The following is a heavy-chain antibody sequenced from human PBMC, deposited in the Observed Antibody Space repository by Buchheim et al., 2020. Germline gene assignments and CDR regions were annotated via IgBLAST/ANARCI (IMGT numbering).Heavy chain of an antibody. CDR3: ARDLMRWELPRFYGMDV. Sequence: EVQLVESGGGLVKPGGSLRLSCAASGFTFSSYSMNWVRQATGKGLEWVSSISSSSSYIYYADSVKGRFTISRDNAKNSMYLQMNSLRAEDTAVYYCARDLMRWELPRFYGMDVWGQGTT. V-gene: IGHV3-21*01. CDR2: ISSSSSYI. CDR1: GFTFSSYS. D-gene: IGHD1-26*01. J-gene: IGHJ6*02.